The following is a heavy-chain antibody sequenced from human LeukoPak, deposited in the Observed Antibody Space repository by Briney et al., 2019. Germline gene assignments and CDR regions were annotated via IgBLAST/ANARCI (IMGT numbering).Heavy chain of an antibody. D-gene: IGHD3-22*01. Sequence: PGGSLRLSCAASGFTFSSYAMSWVRQAPGKGLEWVSSISSSSSYIYYADSVKGRFTISRDNAKNSLYLQMNSLRAEDTAVYHCARDGYYDSSDPFDYWGQGTLVTVSS. CDR1: GFTFSSYA. CDR2: ISSSSSYI. V-gene: IGHV3-21*01. J-gene: IGHJ4*02. CDR3: ARDGYYDSSDPFDY.